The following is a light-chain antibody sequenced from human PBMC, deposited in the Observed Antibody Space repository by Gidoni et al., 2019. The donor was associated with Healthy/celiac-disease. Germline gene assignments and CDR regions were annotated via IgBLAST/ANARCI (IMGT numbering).Light chain of an antibody. CDR1: SSNIGSNY. V-gene: IGLV1-47*01. Sequence: QSVLTQPPSASGTPGQRVTISCSGRSSNIGSNYGYWYQQLPGTAPKLLIYRNNQRPSGVPDRFSGSKSGTSASLAISGLRSEDEADYYCAAWDDSLSVLFGGGTKLTVL. J-gene: IGLJ2*01. CDR2: RNN. CDR3: AAWDDSLSVL.